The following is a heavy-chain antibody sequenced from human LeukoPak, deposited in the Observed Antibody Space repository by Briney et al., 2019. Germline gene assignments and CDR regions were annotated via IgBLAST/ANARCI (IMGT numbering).Heavy chain of an antibody. CDR2: IYYSGST. CDR1: GGSISSSSYY. D-gene: IGHD1-26*01. V-gene: IGHV4-39*07. Sequence: SSETLSLTCTVSGGSISSSSYYWGWIRQPPGKGLEWIGSIYYSGSTYYNPSLKSRVTIPVDTSKNQFSLKLSSVTAADTAVYYCARVFAEWELLRYYYYYYMDVWGKGTTVTVSS. J-gene: IGHJ6*03. CDR3: ARVFAEWELLRYYYYYYMDV.